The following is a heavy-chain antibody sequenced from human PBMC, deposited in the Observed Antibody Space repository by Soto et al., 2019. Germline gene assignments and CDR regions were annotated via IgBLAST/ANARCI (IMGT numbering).Heavy chain of an antibody. CDR1: GGTFSSYT. V-gene: IGHV1-69*02. CDR2: IIPILGIA. J-gene: IGHJ4*02. CDR3: AVVVPAAMGDYFDY. D-gene: IGHD2-2*01. Sequence: QVQLVQSGAEVEKPGSSVKVSCKASGGTFSSYTISWVRQAPGQGLEWMGRIIPILGIANYAQKFQGRVTITADKSTSTASMERSSLRSEDTAVYYCAVVVPAAMGDYFDYWGQGTLVTVSS.